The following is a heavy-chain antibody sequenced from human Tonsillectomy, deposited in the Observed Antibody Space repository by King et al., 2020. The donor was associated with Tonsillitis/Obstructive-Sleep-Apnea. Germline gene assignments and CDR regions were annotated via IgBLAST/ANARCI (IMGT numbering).Heavy chain of an antibody. CDR1: ADNVSNNIVA. CDR2: TFHRSKWYN. V-gene: IGHV6-1*01. D-gene: IGHD1-26*01. CDR3: ARDQGNSETYYSFDI. J-gene: IGHJ3*02. Sequence: VQLQQSGPGLVKPSQPLSLTCAISADNVSNNIVAWSWIRQSPSRGLEWLGRTFHRSKWYNEYAPSVKGRITINPDTSKNQFSLKLNSVTPDDTAVYYCARDQGNSETYYSFDIWGQGTMVTVSS.